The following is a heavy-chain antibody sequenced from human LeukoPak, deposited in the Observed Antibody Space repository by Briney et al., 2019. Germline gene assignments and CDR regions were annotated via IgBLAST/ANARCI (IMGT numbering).Heavy chain of an antibody. CDR2: ISSASGSI. CDR3: AKAAVVDY. Sequence: GGSLRLSCAASGFTFSSYSMNWVRQAPGKGLEWVSYISSASGSIYYADSVKDRFTISRDNAKNSLFLQMNSLRAEDTAVYYCAKAAVVDYWGQGALVTVSS. J-gene: IGHJ4*02. D-gene: IGHD6-19*01. V-gene: IGHV3-48*04. CDR1: GFTFSSYS.